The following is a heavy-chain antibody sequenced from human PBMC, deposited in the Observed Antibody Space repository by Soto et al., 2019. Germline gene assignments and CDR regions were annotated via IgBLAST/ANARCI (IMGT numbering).Heavy chain of an antibody. CDR2: ISSSSSYI. CDR1: GFTFSSYS. V-gene: IGHV3-21*01. J-gene: IGHJ3*02. D-gene: IGHD3-16*02. CDR3: ARDGDYVWGSYRWSDAFDI. Sequence: EVQLVESGGGLVKPGGSLRLSCAASGFTFSSYSMNWVRQAPGKGLEWDSSISSSSSYIYYADSVKGRFTISRDNAKNSLYLQMNSLRAEDTAVYYCARDGDYVWGSYRWSDAFDIWGQGTMVTVSS.